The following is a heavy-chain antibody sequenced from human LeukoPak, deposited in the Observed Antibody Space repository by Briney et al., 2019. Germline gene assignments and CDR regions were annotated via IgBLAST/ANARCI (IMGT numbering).Heavy chain of an antibody. Sequence: GASEKVSCKASDYTLIDYDISWVRQAPGQGLEWMGWISGYNGNTNYAQKLQGRVTMTTDTSSTTAYMELRSLRSDDTAMYYCVRDESVFDIWGQGTMVTVSS. CDR2: ISGYNGNT. V-gene: IGHV1-18*01. J-gene: IGHJ3*02. CDR3: VRDESVFDI. D-gene: IGHD5/OR15-5a*01. CDR1: DYTLIDYD.